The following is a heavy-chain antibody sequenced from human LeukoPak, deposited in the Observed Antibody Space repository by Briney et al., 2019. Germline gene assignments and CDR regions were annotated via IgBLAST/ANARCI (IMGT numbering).Heavy chain of an antibody. CDR1: GYSISSGYY. CDR2: IYHSGST. Sequence: SETLSLTCTVSGYSISSGYYWGWIRQPPGKGLEWIGSIYHSGSTYYNPSLKSRVTISVDTSKNQFSLKLSSVTAADTAVYYCARAGYGGNLYYFDYWGQGTLVTVSS. D-gene: IGHD4-23*01. CDR3: ARAGYGGNLYYFDY. J-gene: IGHJ4*02. V-gene: IGHV4-38-2*02.